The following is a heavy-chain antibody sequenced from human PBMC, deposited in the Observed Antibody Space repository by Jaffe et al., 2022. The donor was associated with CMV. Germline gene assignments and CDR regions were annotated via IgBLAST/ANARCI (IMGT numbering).Heavy chain of an antibody. CDR1: GFTFSTYA. J-gene: IGHJ3*02. CDR3: VRQVLRVFDI. Sequence: EVQVLESGGGLVQPGGSLRLSCAASGFTFSTYAMNWVRQAPGKGLEWVSEISGSGGETYYPDSVKGRFTISRDNSKNTLYLQMNSLRAEDTAIYYCVRQVLRVFDIWGQGTMVIVSS. CDR2: ISGSGGET. V-gene: IGHV3-23*01. D-gene: IGHD2-15*01.